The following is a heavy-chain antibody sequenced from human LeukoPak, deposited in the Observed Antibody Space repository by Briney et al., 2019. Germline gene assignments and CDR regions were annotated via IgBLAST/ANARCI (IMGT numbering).Heavy chain of an antibody. Sequence: SETLSLTCTVSGGSISSSSHYWGWIRQPPGKGLEWIGSIYYSGSTYYNPSLKSRVTISVDTSKNQFSLKLSSVTAADTAVYYCARRGVPAAMVAWFDPWGQGTLVTVSS. J-gene: IGHJ5*02. CDR1: GGSISSSSHY. CDR2: IYYSGST. CDR3: ARRGVPAAMVAWFDP. V-gene: IGHV4-39*01. D-gene: IGHD2-2*01.